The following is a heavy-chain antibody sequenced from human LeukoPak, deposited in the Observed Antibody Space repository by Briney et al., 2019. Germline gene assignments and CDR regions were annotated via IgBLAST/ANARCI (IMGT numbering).Heavy chain of an antibody. CDR3: AKDFRIGYSAHFDY. Sequence: GGSLRLSCAAAGFTFSSYAMSWVRQAPGKGLEWVSAISGSGGSTYYADSVKSRFTISRDNSKNTLYLQMNSLRAEDTAVYHCAKDFRIGYSAHFDYWGQGALVTVSS. CDR2: ISGSGGST. J-gene: IGHJ4*02. V-gene: IGHV3-23*01. CDR1: GFTFSSYA. D-gene: IGHD2-21*01.